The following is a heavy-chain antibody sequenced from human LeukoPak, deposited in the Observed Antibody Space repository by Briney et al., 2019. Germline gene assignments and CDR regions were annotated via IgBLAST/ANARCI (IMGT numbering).Heavy chain of an antibody. CDR3: ARDGHGGNSFDY. CDR1: GYTFTGYY. CDR2: INANSGGT. D-gene: IGHD4-23*01. Sequence: ASVKVSCKASGYTFTGYYMHWVRQAPGQGLEWMGWINANSGGTDYAQKFQDRVTMTRDTPISTAYMELSRLRSDDTAVYYCARDGHGGNSFDYWGQGTLVTVSS. J-gene: IGHJ4*02. V-gene: IGHV1-2*02.